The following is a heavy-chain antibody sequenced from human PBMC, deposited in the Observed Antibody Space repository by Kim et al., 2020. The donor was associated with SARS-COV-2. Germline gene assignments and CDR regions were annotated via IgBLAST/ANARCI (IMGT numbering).Heavy chain of an antibody. D-gene: IGHD6-13*01. CDR1: GFTFSSYS. CDR2: ISSSSSYI. J-gene: IGHJ4*02. CDR3: ASSTQEGGSSWTFDY. V-gene: IGHV3-21*01. Sequence: GGSLRLSCAASGFTFSSYSMNWVRQAPGKGLEWVSSISSSSSYIYYADSVKGRFTISRDNAKNSLYLQMNSLRAEDTAVYYCASSTQEGGSSWTFDYWGQGTLVTVSS.